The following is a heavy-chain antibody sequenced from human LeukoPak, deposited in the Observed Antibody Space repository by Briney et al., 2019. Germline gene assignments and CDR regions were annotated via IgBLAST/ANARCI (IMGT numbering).Heavy chain of an antibody. Sequence: PSETLSLTCTVSGGSISSSSYYWGWIRQPPGKGLEWIGSIYYSGSTYYNPSLKSRVTISVDTSKNQFSLKLSSVTAADTAVYYCAREKFEEMATIGIDYWGQGTLVTVSS. J-gene: IGHJ4*02. CDR2: IYYSGST. D-gene: IGHD5-24*01. CDR1: GGSISSSSYY. V-gene: IGHV4-39*07. CDR3: AREKFEEMATIGIDY.